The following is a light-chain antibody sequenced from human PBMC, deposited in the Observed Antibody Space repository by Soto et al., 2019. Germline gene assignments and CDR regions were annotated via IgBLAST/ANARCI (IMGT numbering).Light chain of an antibody. Sequence: QAVVTQPPSVSGAPGQRVTISCTGSSSNIGAGYDVHWYQQLPGTAPKLLIYGNSHRPSGVPDRLSGSKYGTSSSLAITGLQAEDEADYYCQSYDSSLSGWVFGGGTKLTVL. J-gene: IGLJ3*02. CDR2: GNS. V-gene: IGLV1-40*01. CDR3: QSYDSSLSGWV. CDR1: SSNIGAGYD.